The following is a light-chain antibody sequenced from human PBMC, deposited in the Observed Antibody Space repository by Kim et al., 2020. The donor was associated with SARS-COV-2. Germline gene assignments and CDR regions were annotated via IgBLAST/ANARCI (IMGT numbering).Light chain of an antibody. CDR1: QSVSTNY. Sequence: SPGERATLPCRASQSVSTNYLAWYQQKPGQAPRLLIYGSSRRATGSPDRFSGSGAGTDFTLTISRLEPEDFAMYYCQQYSSLPRTFGQGTKVDIK. CDR3: QQYSSLPRT. J-gene: IGKJ1*01. CDR2: GSS. V-gene: IGKV3-20*01.